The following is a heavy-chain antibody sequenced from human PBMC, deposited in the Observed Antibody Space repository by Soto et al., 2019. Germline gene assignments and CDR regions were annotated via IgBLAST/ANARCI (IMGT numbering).Heavy chain of an antibody. V-gene: IGHV3-30-3*01. D-gene: IGHD1-26*01. CDR3: ASNVGATGY. CDR1: GFTFSSYA. J-gene: IGHJ4*02. Sequence: PGGSLRLSCAASGFTFSSYAMHWVRQAPGKGLEWVAVISYDGSNKYYADSVKGRFTISRDNSKNTLYLQMNSLRAEDTAVYYCASNVGATGYWGQGTLGTVSS. CDR2: ISYDGSNK.